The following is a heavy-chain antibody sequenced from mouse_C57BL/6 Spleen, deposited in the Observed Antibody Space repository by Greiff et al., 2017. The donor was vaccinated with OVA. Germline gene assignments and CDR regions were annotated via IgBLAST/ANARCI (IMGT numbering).Heavy chain of an antibody. J-gene: IGHJ4*01. CDR2: IDPEDGDT. CDR1: GFNIKDYY. Sequence: VQLKESGAELVRPGASVKLSCTASGFNIKDYYMHWVKQRPEQGLEWIGRIDPEDGDTEYAPKFQGKATMTADTSSNTAYLQLSSLTSEDTAVYYCTTWDYYGSSPWDYWGQGTSVTVSS. D-gene: IGHD1-1*01. V-gene: IGHV14-1*01. CDR3: TTWDYYGSSPWDY.